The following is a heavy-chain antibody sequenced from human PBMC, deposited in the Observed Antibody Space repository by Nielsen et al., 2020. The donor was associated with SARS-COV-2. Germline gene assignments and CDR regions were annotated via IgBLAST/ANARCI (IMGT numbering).Heavy chain of an antibody. Sequence: GESLKISCAASGFTFSSYWMYWARQGPGKGLVWVSRINTDGSSTNYADSVKGRFTISRDNAKNTLYLQMSSLRAEDTAVYYCARAPYGSGAYSWFDPWGQGTLVTVSS. J-gene: IGHJ5*02. D-gene: IGHD3-10*01. CDR2: INTDGSST. V-gene: IGHV3-74*01. CDR3: ARAPYGSGAYSWFDP. CDR1: GFTFSSYW.